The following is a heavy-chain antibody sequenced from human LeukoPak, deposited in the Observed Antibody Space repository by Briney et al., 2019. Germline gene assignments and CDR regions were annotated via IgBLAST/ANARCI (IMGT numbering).Heavy chain of an antibody. V-gene: IGHV3-23*01. Sequence: PGGSLRLSCTASGFTFSSYAMNWVRQAPGKGLEWVSAISGSGGSTYYADSVKGRFTISGDNSKNTLYLQMNSLRADDTAVYYCAKDWGYCSSTSCYPITHFDYWGQGTLVTVSA. J-gene: IGHJ4*02. CDR1: GFTFSSYA. CDR3: AKDWGYCSSTSCYPITHFDY. CDR2: ISGSGGST. D-gene: IGHD2-2*01.